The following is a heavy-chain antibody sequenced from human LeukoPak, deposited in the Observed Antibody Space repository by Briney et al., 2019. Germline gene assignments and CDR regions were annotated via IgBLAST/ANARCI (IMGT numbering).Heavy chain of an antibody. CDR1: GFSFRSYW. D-gene: IGHD3-10*01. Sequence: PGGSLRLSCAASGFSFRSYWMSWVRQAPGKGLEWVANINQGGSEKYYVDSVKGRFTISRDNAKNSLYLQMNSLRAEDTAVYYCARDRGPSDPWGQGTLSPSPQ. CDR3: ARDRGPSDP. J-gene: IGHJ5*02. V-gene: IGHV3-7*01. CDR2: INQGGSEK.